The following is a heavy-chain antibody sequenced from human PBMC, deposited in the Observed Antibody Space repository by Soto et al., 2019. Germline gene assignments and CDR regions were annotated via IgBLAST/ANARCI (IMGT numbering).Heavy chain of an antibody. J-gene: IGHJ5*02. D-gene: IGHD6-6*01. V-gene: IGHV1-46*01. CDR2: INPDGGRT. CDR3: ARGAYSSSSLPPFDP. CDR1: GYTFTRYY. Sequence: QVQLVQSGGEVKKPGASVKVSCKASGYTFTRYYIHWVRQAPGQGPEWMGRINPDGGRTTYAQNFNGRVDMTSYTFASTVYMELSSLKFEDTAMYYGARGAYSSSSLPPFDPWGQGTLVTVSS.